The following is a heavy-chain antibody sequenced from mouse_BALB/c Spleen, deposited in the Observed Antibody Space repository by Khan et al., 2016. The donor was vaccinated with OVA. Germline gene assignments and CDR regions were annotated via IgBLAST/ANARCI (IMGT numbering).Heavy chain of an antibody. D-gene: IGHD2-10*01. J-gene: IGHJ2*01. CDR1: GYTFSSYW. V-gene: IGHV1-9*01. Sequence: QVQLQQSGTELMKPGASVKISCKATGYTFSSYWIEWVKQRPGHGLEWIGEILPGSDSTNYNEKFTGKATFTADASSHTAYMQLSSLTSEDSADYYGTKRPTYRFDLWGQGTTLTVSS. CDR3: TKRPTYRFDL. CDR2: ILPGSDST.